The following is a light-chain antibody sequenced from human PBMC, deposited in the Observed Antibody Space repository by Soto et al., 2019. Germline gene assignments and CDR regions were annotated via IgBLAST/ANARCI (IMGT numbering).Light chain of an antibody. V-gene: IGKV1-5*01. CDR3: QQHNSYSWT. CDR2: DAS. CDR1: QSISSW. J-gene: IGKJ1*01. Sequence: DIQMTQSPSTLSASVGDRDTITCRAGQSISSWLAWYQQKPGKAPDLLIYDASSLDRGVPSRFSGSGSGTEFTLTISSLQPDDSATYYCQQHNSYSWTFGQGTKVDIK.